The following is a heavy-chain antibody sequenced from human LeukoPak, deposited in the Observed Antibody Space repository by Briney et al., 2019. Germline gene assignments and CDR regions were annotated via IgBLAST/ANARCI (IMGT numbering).Heavy chain of an antibody. V-gene: IGHV3-64D*06. D-gene: IGHD3-22*01. CDR1: GFTFSTYA. J-gene: IGHJ5*01. CDR3: VKASSDYYYDS. CDR2: SSSKGDST. Sequence: PGGSLRPSCSASGFTFSTYAMHWVRQAPGKGLEYVSASSSKGDSTFYADSVKGRFTISRDNSKNTLYLQMSSLRTEDTAVYYCVKASSDYYYDSWGQGTLVTVSS.